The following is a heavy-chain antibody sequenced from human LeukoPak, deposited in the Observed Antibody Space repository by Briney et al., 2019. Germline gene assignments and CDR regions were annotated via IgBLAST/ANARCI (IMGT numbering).Heavy chain of an antibody. CDR3: ARNTKVGFFDY. Sequence: SETLSLTCAVSGGSISSGGYSWSWIRQPPGKGLEWIGYIYHSGSTYYNPSLKSRVTISVDRSKNQFSLKLSSVTAADTAVYYCARNTKVGFFDYWGQGTLVTASS. CDR2: IYHSGST. CDR1: GGSISSGGYS. V-gene: IGHV4-30-2*01. J-gene: IGHJ4*02. D-gene: IGHD1-26*01.